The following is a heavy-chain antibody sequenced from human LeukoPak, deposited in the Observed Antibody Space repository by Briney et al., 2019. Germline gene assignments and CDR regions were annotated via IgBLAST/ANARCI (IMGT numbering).Heavy chain of an antibody. J-gene: IGHJ4*02. V-gene: IGHV3-53*01. CDR3: ARRPGN. CDR1: GFAFGSNY. D-gene: IGHD1-14*01. Sequence: GGSLRLSCVASGFAFGSNYMSWVRQAPGKGLEWVSLIYSGGAIRYADSVKGRFTISRDSSKNTLFLQMNDLTVEDTARYYCARRPGNWGQGILVTVSS. CDR2: IYSGGAI.